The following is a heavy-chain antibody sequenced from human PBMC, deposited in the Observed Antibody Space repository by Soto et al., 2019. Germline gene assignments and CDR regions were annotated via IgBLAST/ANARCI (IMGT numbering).Heavy chain of an antibody. D-gene: IGHD2-15*01. V-gene: IGHV1-2*02. Sequence: ASVKVSCKASGYTFTGYYMHWVRQAPGQGLEWMGWINPNSGGTNYAQKFQGRVTMTRDTSISTAYMELSRLRSDDTAVYYCARVNVVVVAATREYYFDYWRQGTMLTVYS. J-gene: IGHJ4*02. CDR3: ARVNVVVVAATREYYFDY. CDR2: INPNSGGT. CDR1: GYTFTGYY.